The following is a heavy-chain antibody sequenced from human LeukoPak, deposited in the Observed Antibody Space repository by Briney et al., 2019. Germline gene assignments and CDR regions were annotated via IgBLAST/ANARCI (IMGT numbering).Heavy chain of an antibody. J-gene: IGHJ4*02. V-gene: IGHV3-23*01. Sequence: GGSLRLSCAASGFTLNNYAVSWVRQAPGKGLEWVSVISGSGGTTYYADSVRGRFTISRDTSKNTLYLQMNSPISEDTAVYYCARASSGWYVGDYWGQGTLVTVSS. CDR2: ISGSGGTT. D-gene: IGHD6-19*01. CDR3: ARASSGWYVGDY. CDR1: GFTLNNYA.